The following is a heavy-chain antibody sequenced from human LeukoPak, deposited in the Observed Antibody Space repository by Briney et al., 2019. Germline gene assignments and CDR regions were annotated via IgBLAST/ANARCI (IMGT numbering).Heavy chain of an antibody. D-gene: IGHD5-12*01. V-gene: IGHV5-10-1*01. CDR1: GCSFTSYW. J-gene: IGHJ4*02. CDR3: ARVVATMGKDY. Sequence: GESLQISCKGSGCSFTSYWISWVRQMPGKGREGMGRIDPSDSYTNYSPSFQGHVTISADKSISTAYLQWSSLKASDTAMYYCARVVATMGKDYWGQGTLVTVSS. CDR2: IDPSDSYT.